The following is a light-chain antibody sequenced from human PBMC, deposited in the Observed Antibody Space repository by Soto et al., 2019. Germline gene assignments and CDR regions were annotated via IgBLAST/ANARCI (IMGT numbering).Light chain of an antibody. V-gene: IGKV3D-15*01. CDR3: QQFNFWPPWT. CDR1: QSVNNN. Sequence: EIVLTQSPATLSVSPGERATLSCRASQSVNNNFAWYQQKPGQAPRLLIYGASTRATGIPARFSGSGSGTEFTLTISSLQSEDFAVYYCQQFNFWPPWTFGQGTKVEIK. J-gene: IGKJ1*01. CDR2: GAS.